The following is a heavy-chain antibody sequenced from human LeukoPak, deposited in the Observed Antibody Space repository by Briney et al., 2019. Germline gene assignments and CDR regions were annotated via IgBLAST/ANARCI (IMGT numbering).Heavy chain of an antibody. CDR1: GYSFTTYW. D-gene: IGHD2-2*01. Sequence: GESLKISCRGSGYSFTTYWIGWVRQMPGKGLEWMGIIYPGDSDTRYSPSFQGQVTMSADKSINTAYLQWGSLKASDTAMYYCARRQGCSSTSCPPDSWGQGTLVTVSS. V-gene: IGHV5-51*01. CDR2: IYPGDSDT. J-gene: IGHJ4*02. CDR3: ARRQGCSSTSCPPDS.